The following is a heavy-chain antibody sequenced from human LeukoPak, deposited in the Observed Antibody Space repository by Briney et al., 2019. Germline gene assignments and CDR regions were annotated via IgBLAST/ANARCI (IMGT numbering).Heavy chain of an antibody. V-gene: IGHV1-2*02. CDR3: ARANFLYCSSTTCLFDY. D-gene: IGHD2-2*01. CDR2: ISPNSGDT. CDR1: GYTFTDYY. J-gene: IGHJ4*02. Sequence: ASVKVSCKASGYTFTDYYLHWVRQAPGQGFEWMGWISPNSGDTNYAQKFQGRVTMTRDTSISTAYMEMSRLRSDDTAVYYCARANFLYCSSTTCLFDYWGQGTLVTVSS.